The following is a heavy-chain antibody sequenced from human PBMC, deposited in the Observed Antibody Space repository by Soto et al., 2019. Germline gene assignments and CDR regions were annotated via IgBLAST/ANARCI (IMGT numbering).Heavy chain of an antibody. J-gene: IGHJ5*02. D-gene: IGHD3-22*01. CDR3: ARGLFGYDDGIYPSTDNWFDP. V-gene: IGHV4-30-2*06. CDR1: GGAINIGSHS. Sequence: SETLSLTCSVSGGAINIGSHSLNWIRQSAGKSQEWIGFVYYSGTTYYNPALNSRVTISVDRAKSQFSLQLKSATVADTAVYFCARGLFGYDDGIYPSTDNWFDPWSQGTLVTVSS. CDR2: VYYSGTT.